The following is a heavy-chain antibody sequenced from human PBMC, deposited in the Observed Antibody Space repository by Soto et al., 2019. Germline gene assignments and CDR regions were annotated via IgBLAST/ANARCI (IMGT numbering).Heavy chain of an antibody. CDR1: GYTFTRYG. D-gene: IGHD2-8*01. CDR2: ISGYNGDT. CDR3: AKNGQPPYYYYGLDV. V-gene: IGHV1-18*01. Sequence: QGHLVQSEAEVKKPGASVKVSCKASGYTFTRYGISWVRQAPGQGLEWMGWISGYNGDTNYAQKFQDSDYMTIDTSTGTAYMELRSLTSDDTAIYYCAKNGQPPYYYYGLDVWGQGTKVTVSS. J-gene: IGHJ6*02.